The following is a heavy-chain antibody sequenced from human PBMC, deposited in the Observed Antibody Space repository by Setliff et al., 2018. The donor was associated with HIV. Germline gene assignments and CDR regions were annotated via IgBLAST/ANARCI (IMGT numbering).Heavy chain of an antibody. CDR1: GGSISSGDYF. D-gene: IGHD3-3*01. CDR2: IYYSGSA. CDR3: ARGSRQLTIFGVVFKTNYYFMDV. V-gene: IGHV4-30-4*08. Sequence: PSETLSLTCTVSGGSISSGDYFLSWIRQAPGKGLEWIGCIYYSGSAYYNPSLKSRVTISVDTSKNQFSLTLNSVTAADTAVYYCARGSRQLTIFGVVFKTNYYFMDVWGKGTAVTVSS. J-gene: IGHJ6*03.